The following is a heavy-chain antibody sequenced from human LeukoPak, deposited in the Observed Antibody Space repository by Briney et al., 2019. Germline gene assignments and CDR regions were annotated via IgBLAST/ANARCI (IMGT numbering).Heavy chain of an antibody. CDR1: GGSISNYY. V-gene: IGHV4-59*01. J-gene: IGHJ4*02. Sequence: PSETLSLTCTVSGGSISNYYWSWIRQPPGKGLEWIGYIYYSGSTNYNPSLKSRVTISVDTSKDQFSLKLSSVTAADSAVYYCARVGYDFDYWGQGTLVTVSS. D-gene: IGHD5-12*01. CDR2: IYYSGST. CDR3: ARVGYDFDY.